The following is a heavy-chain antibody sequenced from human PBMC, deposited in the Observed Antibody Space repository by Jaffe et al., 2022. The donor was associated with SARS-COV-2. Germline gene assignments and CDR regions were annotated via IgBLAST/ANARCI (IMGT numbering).Heavy chain of an antibody. CDR2: IKSKNDGGPT. Sequence: EEQLVESGGGLVKPGGSLRLSCAASGFIFSHAWMSWVRQAPGRGLEWVGRIKSKNDGGPTDYAAPVKGRFIISRDDSEKTLYLQMNGLRNEDTAVYYCTTGVTYYNSGSDRPGVFDIWGQGTTVTVSS. V-gene: IGHV3-15*01. CDR1: GFIFSHAW. CDR3: TTGVTYYNSGSDRPGVFDI. J-gene: IGHJ3*02. D-gene: IGHD3-3*01.